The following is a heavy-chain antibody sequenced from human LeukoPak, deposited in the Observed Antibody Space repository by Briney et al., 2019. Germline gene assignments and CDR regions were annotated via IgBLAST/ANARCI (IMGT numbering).Heavy chain of an antibody. Sequence: PSETLSLTCAVYGGSFSGYYWSWIRQPPGKGLEWIGEINHSGSTSYNPSLKSRVTISVDTSKNQFSLKLSSVTAADTAVYYCARGRTPPELQLGFDPWGQGTLVTVSS. CDR3: ARGRTPPELQLGFDP. CDR1: GGSFSGYY. V-gene: IGHV4-34*01. CDR2: INHSGST. J-gene: IGHJ5*02. D-gene: IGHD1-1*01.